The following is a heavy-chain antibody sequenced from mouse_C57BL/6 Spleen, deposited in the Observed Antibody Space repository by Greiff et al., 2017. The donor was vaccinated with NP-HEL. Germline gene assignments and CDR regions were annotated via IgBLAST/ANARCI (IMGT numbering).Heavy chain of an antibody. CDR2: ISSGGSYT. V-gene: IGHV5-6*01. CDR3: ARGTYGSSYAMDY. Sequence: EVQGVESGGDLVKPGGSLKLSCAASGFTFSSYGMSWVRQTPDKRLEWVATISSGGSYTYYPDSVKGRFTISRDNAKNTLYLQMSSLKSEDTAMYYCARGTYGSSYAMDYWGQGTSVTVSS. J-gene: IGHJ4*01. CDR1: GFTFSSYG. D-gene: IGHD1-1*01.